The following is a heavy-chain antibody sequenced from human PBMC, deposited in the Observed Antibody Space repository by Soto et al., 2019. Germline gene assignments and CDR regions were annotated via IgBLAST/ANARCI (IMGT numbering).Heavy chain of an antibody. Sequence: SETLSLTCAVYGGSFSGYYWSWIRQPPGRGLEWIGEINHSGSTNYNPSLKSRVTISVDTSKNQFSLKLSSVTAADTAVYYCAGSYCSGGSCSQRWFDPWGQGTLVTVSS. CDR1: GGSFSGYY. CDR3: AGSYCSGGSCSQRWFDP. D-gene: IGHD2-15*01. V-gene: IGHV4-34*01. J-gene: IGHJ5*02. CDR2: INHSGST.